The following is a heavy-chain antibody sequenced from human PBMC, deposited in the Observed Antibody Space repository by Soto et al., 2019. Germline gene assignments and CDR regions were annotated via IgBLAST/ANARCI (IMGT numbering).Heavy chain of an antibody. CDR2: IVVGSGNT. Sequence: ASVKVSCKASGFTFTSSAMQWVRQARGQRLEWIGWIVVGSGNTNYAQKFQERVTITRDMSTSTAYMELSSLRSGDTAVYYCAAAGSGYDYSAFDIWGQGTMVTVSS. V-gene: IGHV1-58*02. CDR3: AAAGSGYDYSAFDI. CDR1: GFTFTSSA. J-gene: IGHJ3*02. D-gene: IGHD5-12*01.